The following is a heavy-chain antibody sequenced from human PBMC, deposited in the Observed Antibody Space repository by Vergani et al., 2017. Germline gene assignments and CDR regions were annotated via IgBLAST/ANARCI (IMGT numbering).Heavy chain of an antibody. V-gene: IGHV4-34*01. D-gene: IGHD6-6*01. CDR2: INHSGST. CDR3: ARGLGRGGAARPLGY. J-gene: IGHJ4*02. Sequence: QVQLQQWGAGLLKPSETLSLTCAVYGGSFSGYYWSWIRQPPGKGLEWIGEINHSGSTNYNPSLKSRVTISVDTSKNQFPLKLSSVTAADTAVYYCARGLGRGGAARPLGYWGQGTLVTVSS. CDR1: GGSFSGYY.